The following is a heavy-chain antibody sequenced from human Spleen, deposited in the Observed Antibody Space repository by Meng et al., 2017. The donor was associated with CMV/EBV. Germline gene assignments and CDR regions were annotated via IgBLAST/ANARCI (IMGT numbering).Heavy chain of an antibody. CDR1: TFSNAW. J-gene: IGHJ4*02. V-gene: IGHV3-15*07. CDR3: TTGFAYYYGSGSLSRDY. Sequence: TFSNAWMNWVRQAPGKGLEWVGRIKSKTDGGTTDYAAPVKGRFTISRDDSKNTLYLQMNSLKTEDTAVYYCTTGFAYYYGSGSLSRDYWGQGTLVTVSS. CDR2: IKSKTDGGTT. D-gene: IGHD3-10*01.